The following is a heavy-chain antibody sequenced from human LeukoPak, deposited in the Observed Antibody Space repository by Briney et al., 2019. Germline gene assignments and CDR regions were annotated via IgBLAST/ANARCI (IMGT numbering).Heavy chain of an antibody. CDR1: GFTFSNYG. V-gene: IGHV3-30*02. Sequence: GGSLRLSCAASGFTFSNYGMHWVRQAPGKGLEWVAFIRYDGSNKYYADSVKGRFTISRDNSKNTLYLQMNSLRAEDTAVYYCARDGKPLFGVVKNWFDPWGQGTLVTVSS. J-gene: IGHJ5*02. CDR2: IRYDGSNK. D-gene: IGHD3-3*01. CDR3: ARDGKPLFGVVKNWFDP.